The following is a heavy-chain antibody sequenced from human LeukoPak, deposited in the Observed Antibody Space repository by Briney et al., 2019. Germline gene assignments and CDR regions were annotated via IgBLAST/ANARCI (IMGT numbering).Heavy chain of an antibody. D-gene: IGHD2-15*01. V-gene: IGHV1-69*13. CDR1: GGTFSSYA. Sequence: ASVKVSCMASGGTFSSYAISWVRQAPGQGLEWMGGIIPIFGTANYAQKFQGRVTITADESTSTACMELSSLRSEDTAVYYCATPRVGYCSGGSCYWFDPWGQGTLVTVSS. CDR2: IIPIFGTA. J-gene: IGHJ5*02. CDR3: ATPRVGYCSGGSCYWFDP.